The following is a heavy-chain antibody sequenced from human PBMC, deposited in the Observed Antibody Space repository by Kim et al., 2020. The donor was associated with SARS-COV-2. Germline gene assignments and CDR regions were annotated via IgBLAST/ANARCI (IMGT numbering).Heavy chain of an antibody. Sequence: ASVKVSCKTSGYVFREYAISWVRQAPGQRLEWMGWIRTNNGDTKYAQIFQGRVTMITDTAKSSAYLELRNLRSDDTAIYYCAREPRFSSAPNCFDTWGQGTLVVVS. D-gene: IGHD6-19*01. CDR3: AREPRFSSAPNCFDT. CDR1: GYVFREYA. V-gene: IGHV1-18*01. CDR2: IRTNNGDT. J-gene: IGHJ5*02.